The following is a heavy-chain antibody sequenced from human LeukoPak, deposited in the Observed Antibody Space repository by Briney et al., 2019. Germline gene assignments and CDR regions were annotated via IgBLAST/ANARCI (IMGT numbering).Heavy chain of an antibody. D-gene: IGHD3-10*01. CDR1: GGSISSYY. J-gene: IGHJ4*02. V-gene: IGHV4-4*09. Sequence: SETLSLTCTVSGGSISSYYWSWIRQPPGKGLEWIGYIYTSGSTNYNPSLKSRVTISVDTSKNQFSLKLSSVTAADTAVYYCAGARHSPQEFDYWGQGTLVTVSS. CDR3: AGARHSPQEFDY. CDR2: IYTSGST.